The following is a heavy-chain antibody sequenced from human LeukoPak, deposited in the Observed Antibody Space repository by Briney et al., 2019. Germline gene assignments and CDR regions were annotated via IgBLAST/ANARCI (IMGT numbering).Heavy chain of an antibody. CDR3: AREYRYCSGGSCPSGFDP. D-gene: IGHD2-15*01. CDR2: ISYDGSNK. Sequence: GRSLRLSCAASGFTFSSYGMHWVRQAPGKGLEWVAVISYDGSNKYYADSVKGRFTISRDNSKNTLYLQMNSLRAEDTAVYYCAREYRYCSGGSCPSGFDPWGQGTLVTVPS. J-gene: IGHJ5*02. CDR1: GFTFSSYG. V-gene: IGHV3-30*03.